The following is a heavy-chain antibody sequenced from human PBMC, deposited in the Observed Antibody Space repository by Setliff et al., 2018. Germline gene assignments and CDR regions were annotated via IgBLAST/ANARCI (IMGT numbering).Heavy chain of an antibody. J-gene: IGHJ2*01. V-gene: IGHV4-39*01. CDR1: GGSISSSNYY. CDR2: IYYSGST. D-gene: IGHD1-7*01. CDR3: ARREVERTTTRRTVWYFDL. Sequence: PSETLSLTCSVSGGSISSSNYYWAWIRQPPGKGLGWIGSIYYSGSTYYNPSLRSRVTISVDTSKNQVSLKLSSVTAADTATFYCARREVERTTTRRTVWYFDLWGRGTLGTVSS.